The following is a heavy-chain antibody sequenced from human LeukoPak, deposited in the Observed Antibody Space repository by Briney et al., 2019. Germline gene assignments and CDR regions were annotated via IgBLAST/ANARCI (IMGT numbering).Heavy chain of an antibody. CDR2: INHSGST. CDR3: ARDKNMIVVAMFDY. D-gene: IGHD3-22*01. CDR1: GGSFSGYY. J-gene: IGHJ4*02. Sequence: SETLSLTCAVYGGSFSGYYWSWIRQPPGKGLEWIGEINHSGSTNYNPSLKSRVTISVDTSKNQFSLKLSSVTAADTAAYYCARDKNMIVVAMFDYWGQGTLVTVSS. V-gene: IGHV4-34*01.